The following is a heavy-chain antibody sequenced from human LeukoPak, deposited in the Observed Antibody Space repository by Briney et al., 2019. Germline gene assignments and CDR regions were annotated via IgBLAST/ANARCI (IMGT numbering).Heavy chain of an antibody. V-gene: IGHV4-39*01. CDR1: GGSISSSSYY. J-gene: IGHJ1*01. Sequence: SETLSLTCTVSGGSISSSSYYWGWIRQPPGKGLEWIGSTYYSGSTYYNPSLKSRVTISVDTSKNQFSLKLSSVTAADTAVYYCARQQLASSSWYPGGYFQHWGQGTLVTVSS. D-gene: IGHD6-13*01. CDR2: TYYSGST. CDR3: ARQQLASSSWYPGGYFQH.